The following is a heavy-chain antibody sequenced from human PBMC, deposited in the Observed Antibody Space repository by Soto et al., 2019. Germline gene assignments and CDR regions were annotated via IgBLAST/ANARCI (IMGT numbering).Heavy chain of an antibody. D-gene: IGHD3-10*01. CDR2: IYSGGYT. CDR1: GFTVSNNY. V-gene: IGHV3-53*01. CDR3: ATRGGGGGY. Sequence: EVQLVESGGGLIQPGGSLRLSCAVSGFTVSNNYMSWVRQAPGKGLEGVSVIYSGGYTAYGDSVKGRFTISRDNSKNTLFFQMITRRPPGPALFYGATRGGGGGYWGQGTLVTVSS. J-gene: IGHJ4*02.